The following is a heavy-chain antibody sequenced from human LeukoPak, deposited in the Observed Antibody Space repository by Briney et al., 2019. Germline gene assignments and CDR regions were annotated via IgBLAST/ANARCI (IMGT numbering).Heavy chain of an antibody. V-gene: IGHV3-23*01. CDR1: GFTFSSYA. CDR2: ICGSGENT. Sequence: GGSLRLSCAASGFTFSSYAMSRVRQTPGKGLEWVSAICGSGENTYYADSVKGRFTISRDNSRNTLYLQMNSLRAEDTAMYYCAKGSGGSCYSGLDYWGQGTLVTVSS. CDR3: AKGSGGSCYSGLDY. D-gene: IGHD2-15*01. J-gene: IGHJ4*02.